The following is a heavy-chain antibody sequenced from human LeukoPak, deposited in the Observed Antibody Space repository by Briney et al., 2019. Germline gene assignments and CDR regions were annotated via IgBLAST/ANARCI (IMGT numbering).Heavy chain of an antibody. CDR1: GYTFTSYG. CDR3: ARDPLKDSSGWLDWFDP. J-gene: IGHJ5*02. Sequence: ASVKVSCKASGYTFTSYGISWVRQAPGQGLEWMGWISAYNGNTNYAQKLQGRVTMTTDTSTSTAYMELRSLRSDDTAVYYCARDPLKDSSGWLDWFDPWGQGTLVTVSS. D-gene: IGHD6-19*01. CDR2: ISAYNGNT. V-gene: IGHV1-18*01.